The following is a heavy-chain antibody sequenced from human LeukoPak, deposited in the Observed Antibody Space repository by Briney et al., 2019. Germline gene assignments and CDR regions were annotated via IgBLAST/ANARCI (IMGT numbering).Heavy chain of an antibody. CDR2: INPNSGGT. CDR3: ARSITVTNALDI. D-gene: IGHD4-17*01. Sequence: ASVKVSCKASGYTFTGYYMHWVRQAPGQGLEWMGWINPNSGGTNYAQKFQGRVTMTRDTSISTAYMELSRLRSDDTAVYYCARSITVTNALDIWGQGTMVTVSS. CDR1: GYTFTGYY. V-gene: IGHV1-2*02. J-gene: IGHJ3*02.